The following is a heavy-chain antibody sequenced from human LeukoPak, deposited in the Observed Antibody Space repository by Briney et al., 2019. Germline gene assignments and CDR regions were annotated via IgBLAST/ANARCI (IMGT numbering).Heavy chain of an antibody. J-gene: IGHJ2*01. CDR3: ARLEWYFDH. Sequence: SETLSLTCTVSGGSISSSSYYWGWIRQPPGKGLEWIGSIYYSGSTYYNPSLKSRVTISVDTSKNQFSLKLSSVTAADTAVYYCARLEWYFDHWGRGTLVTVSS. V-gene: IGHV4-39*01. D-gene: IGHD5-24*01. CDR1: GGSISSSSYY. CDR2: IYYSGST.